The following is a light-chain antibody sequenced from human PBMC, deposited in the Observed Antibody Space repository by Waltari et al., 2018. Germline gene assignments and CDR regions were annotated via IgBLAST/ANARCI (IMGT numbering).Light chain of an antibody. Sequence: IVLTQFPGTLSLSPGERATLSCRASQSVSSNNLAWYQQRPGQAPRLLIYGASSRATGIPDRFTGSGSGTDFTLTISRLEPEDFAVYYCQQYGSSPITFGQGTRLEIE. J-gene: IGKJ5*01. CDR1: QSVSSNN. V-gene: IGKV3-20*01. CDR2: GAS. CDR3: QQYGSSPIT.